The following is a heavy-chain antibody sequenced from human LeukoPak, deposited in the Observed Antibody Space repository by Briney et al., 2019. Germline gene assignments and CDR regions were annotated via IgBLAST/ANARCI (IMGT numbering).Heavy chain of an antibody. CDR1: GYTLTELS. D-gene: IGHD3-10*01. CDR3: ATTPLLLWFGELLYH. CDR2: FDPEDGET. J-gene: IGHJ5*02. V-gene: IGHV1-24*01. Sequence: ASVKVSCKVSGYTLTELSMHWVRQAPGKGLEWMGGFDPEDGETIYAQKFQGRVTMTEDTSTDTAYMELSSLRSEDTAVYYCATTPLLLWFGELLYHWGQGTLVTVSS.